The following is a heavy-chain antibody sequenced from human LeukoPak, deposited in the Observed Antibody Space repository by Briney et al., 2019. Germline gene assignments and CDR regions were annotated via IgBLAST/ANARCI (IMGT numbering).Heavy chain of an antibody. V-gene: IGHV4-59*12. D-gene: IGHD6-13*01. CDR2: IYYSGST. CDR1: GGSISSYY. J-gene: IGHJ4*02. CDR3: AGSSSWYYY. Sequence: SETLSLTCTVSGGSISSYYWSWIRQPPGKGLEWIGYIYYSGSTNYNPSLKSRVTISVDTSKNQFSLKLSSVTAADTAVYYCAGSSSWYYYWGQGTLVTVSS.